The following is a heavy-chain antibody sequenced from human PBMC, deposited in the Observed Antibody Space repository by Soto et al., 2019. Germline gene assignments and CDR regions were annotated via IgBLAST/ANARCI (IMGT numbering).Heavy chain of an antibody. CDR2: INHSGAT. CDR1: GGSVSGTSYY. J-gene: IGHJ4*02. D-gene: IGHD3-10*01. CDR3: ARGLDFFGSGSPALNGY. Sequence: SETLSLTCTVSGGSVSGTSYYWSWIRQPPGQGLEWIGNINHSGATNYNPSLKARVTISVDSSKKQFSLKVSSVTSADTAVYYCARGLDFFGSGSPALNGYWGQGTLVTVSS. V-gene: IGHV4-61*01.